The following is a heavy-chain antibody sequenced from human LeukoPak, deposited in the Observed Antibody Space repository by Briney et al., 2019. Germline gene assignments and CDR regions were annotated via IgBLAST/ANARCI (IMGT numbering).Heavy chain of an antibody. J-gene: IGHJ4*02. D-gene: IGHD2-15*01. CDR3: ATGILGGSTTFDY. CDR1: GGIFSSYA. Sequence: ASVKVSCKASGGIFSSYAISWVRQAPGQGLEWMGRIIPIFGTANYAQKFQGRVTITTDESTSTAYMELSSLRSEDTAVYYCATGILGGSTTFDYWGQGTLVTVSS. CDR2: IIPIFGTA. V-gene: IGHV1-69*05.